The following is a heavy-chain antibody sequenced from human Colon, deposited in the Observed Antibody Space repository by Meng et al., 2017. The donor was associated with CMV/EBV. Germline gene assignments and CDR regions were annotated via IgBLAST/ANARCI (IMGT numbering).Heavy chain of an antibody. CDR2: IYSGGST. D-gene: IGHD5-24*01. V-gene: IGHV3-53*01. CDR1: GFTVSSHC. Sequence: VEWGGSGGGLIQPGGSLRLSCTASGFTVSSHCMSWVRQAPGKGLEWVSVIYSGGSTYYADSVKGRFTISGDNAENTLYLQMDSLRVDATAVYYCAAQRRAGFDSWGQGTLVTVSS. CDR3: AAQRRAGFDS. J-gene: IGHJ5*01.